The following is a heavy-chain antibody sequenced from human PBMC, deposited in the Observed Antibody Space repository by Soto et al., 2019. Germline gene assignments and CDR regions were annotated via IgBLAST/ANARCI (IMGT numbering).Heavy chain of an antibody. CDR1: GFTFDDYA. D-gene: IGHD2-21*02. CDR2: ISWNSDNI. V-gene: IGHV3-9*01. Sequence: PGGSLRLSCAASGFTFDDYAMHWVRQAPGKGLEWVSGISWNSDNIVYADSVKGRFTISRDNAKNSLSLQMNSMTAEDTAVYYCAREETAWPLAYGLDVWGQGTTVTVSS. J-gene: IGHJ6*02. CDR3: AREETAWPLAYGLDV.